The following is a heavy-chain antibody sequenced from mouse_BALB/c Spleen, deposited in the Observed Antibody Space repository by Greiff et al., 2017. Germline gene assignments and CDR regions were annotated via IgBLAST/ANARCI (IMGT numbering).Heavy chain of an antibody. J-gene: IGHJ4*01. CDR2: ISSGSSTI. Sequence: EVQGVESGGGLVQPGGSRKLSCAASGFTFSSFGMHWVRQAPEKGLEWVAYISSGSSTIYYADTVKGRFTISRDNPKNTLFLQMTSLRSEDTAMYYCARIWDDYAMDYWGQGTSVTVSS. D-gene: IGHD4-1*01. CDR1: GFTFSSFG. CDR3: ARIWDDYAMDY. V-gene: IGHV5-17*02.